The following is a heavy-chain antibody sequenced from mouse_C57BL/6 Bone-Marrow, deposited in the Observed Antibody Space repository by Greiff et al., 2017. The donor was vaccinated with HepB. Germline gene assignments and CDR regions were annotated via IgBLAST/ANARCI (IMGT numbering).Heavy chain of an antibody. V-gene: IGHV1-69*01. CDR1: GYTFTSYW. CDR3: ARELRLRFAY. CDR2: IDPSDSYT. D-gene: IGHD3-2*02. Sequence: VKLQHPGAELVMPGASVKLSCKASGYTFTSYWMHWVKQRPGQGLEWIGEIDPSDSYTNYNQKFKGKSTLTVDKSSSTAYMQLSSLTSEDSAVYYCARELRLRFAYWGQGTLVTVSA. J-gene: IGHJ3*01.